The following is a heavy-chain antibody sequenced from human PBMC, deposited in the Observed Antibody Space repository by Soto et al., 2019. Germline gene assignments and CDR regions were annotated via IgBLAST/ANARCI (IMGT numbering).Heavy chain of an antibody. V-gene: IGHV3-43D*04. D-gene: IGHD1-20*01. CDR2: ISWDGGST. J-gene: IGHJ6*02. CDR3: AKGYNPQYCYYGMDV. Sequence: GGSLRLSCAASGFTFDDYAMHWVRQAPGKGLEWVSLISWDGGSTYYADSVKGRFTISRDNSKNSLYLQMNSLRAEDTALYYCAKGYNPQYCYYGMDVWGQGTTVTVSS. CDR1: GFTFDDYA.